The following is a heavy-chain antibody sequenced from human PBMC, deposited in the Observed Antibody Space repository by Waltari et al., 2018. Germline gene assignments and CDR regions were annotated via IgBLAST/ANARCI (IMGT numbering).Heavy chain of an antibody. D-gene: IGHD6-6*01. CDR3: ASRGWYSSSSEYFQH. Sequence: QVQLVQSGAEVKKPGASVKVSCKASGYTFTGYYMHWVRQAPGQGLEWMGGISPILVTADDAQKFQGRVTITADKSTSTAYMELSSLRSEDTAVYYCASRGWYSSSSEYFQHWGQGTLVTVSS. CDR2: ISPILVTA. CDR1: GYTFTGYY. V-gene: IGHV1-69*06. J-gene: IGHJ1*01.